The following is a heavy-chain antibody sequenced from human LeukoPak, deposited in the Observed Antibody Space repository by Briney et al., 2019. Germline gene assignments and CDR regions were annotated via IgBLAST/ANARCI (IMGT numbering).Heavy chain of an antibody. CDR1: GGSISSYY. D-gene: IGHD6-6*01. Sequence: SETLSLTCTVSGGSISSYYWSWIRQPPGKGLEWIGYIYYSGSTNYNPSLKSRVTISVDTSKNQFSLKLSSVTAADTAVYYCARLYSSSEMWYYYYMDVWGKGTTVTVSS. CDR2: IYYSGST. V-gene: IGHV4-59*08. J-gene: IGHJ6*03. CDR3: ARLYSSSEMWYYYYMDV.